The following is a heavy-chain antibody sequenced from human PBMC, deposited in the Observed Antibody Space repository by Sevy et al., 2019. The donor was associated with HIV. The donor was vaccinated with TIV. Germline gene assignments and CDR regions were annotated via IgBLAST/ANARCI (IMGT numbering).Heavy chain of an antibody. D-gene: IGHD6-19*01. CDR3: AKERFQVSGWYHRDY. CDR1: GFTFSSYA. V-gene: IGHV3-23*01. Sequence: GGSLRLSCAASGFTFSSYAMSWVRQAPGKGLEWVSAISGSGGSTYYADSVKGRFTISRDNSKNTLYLQMNSLRAEDTVVYYCAKERFQVSGWYHRDYWGQGTLVTVSS. J-gene: IGHJ4*02. CDR2: ISGSGGST.